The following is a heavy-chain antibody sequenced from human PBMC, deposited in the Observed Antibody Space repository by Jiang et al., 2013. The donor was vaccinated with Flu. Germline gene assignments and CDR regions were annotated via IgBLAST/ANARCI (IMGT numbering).Heavy chain of an antibody. V-gene: IGHV4-34*01. D-gene: IGHD3-22*01. Sequence: VLLKPSETLSLTCAVYGGSFSGYYWSWIRQPPGKGLEWIGEINHSGSTNYNPSLKSRVTISVDTSKNQFSLKLSSVTAADTAVYYCARAPLLESGSSGYYYDYWGQGTLVTVSS. CDR1: GGSFSGYY. CDR3: ARAPLLESGSSGYYYDY. J-gene: IGHJ4*02. CDR2: INHSGST.